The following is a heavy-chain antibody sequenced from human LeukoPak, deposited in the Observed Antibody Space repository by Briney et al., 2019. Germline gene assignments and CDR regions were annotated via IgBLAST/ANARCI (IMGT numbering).Heavy chain of an antibody. CDR3: VRALRQQLVTGWFDP. CDR1: GGSISSYY. Sequence: SETLSLTCTVSGGSISSYYWSWVRQPPGKGLEWIGYIYYSGSTNYNPSLKSGGAISLDTSKSQFSLTLSSVTAADTAVYYCVRALRQQLVTGWFDPWGQGTLVTVSA. D-gene: IGHD6-13*01. J-gene: IGHJ5*02. V-gene: IGHV4-59*01. CDR2: IYYSGST.